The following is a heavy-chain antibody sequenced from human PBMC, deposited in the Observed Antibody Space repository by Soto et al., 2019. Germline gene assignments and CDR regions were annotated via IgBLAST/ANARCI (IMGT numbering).Heavy chain of an antibody. V-gene: IGHV1-69*13. CDR1: GGPFSRYA. CDR3: ARAIVGPTTTGWLDP. Sequence: ASVTVSCKASGGPFSRYAISWVRQAPGQGLEWMGGIIPIFGTANYAQKFQGRVTITADESTSTAYMELSSLRFEDTAVYYCARAIVGPTTTGWLDPWGQGTLVTVSS. D-gene: IGHD1-26*01. J-gene: IGHJ5*02. CDR2: IIPIFGTA.